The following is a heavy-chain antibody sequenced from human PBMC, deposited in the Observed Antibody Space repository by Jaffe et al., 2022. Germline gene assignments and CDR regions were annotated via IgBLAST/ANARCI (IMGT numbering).Heavy chain of an antibody. CDR1: GFTFSSYG. CDR3: AKDPNYNQVPGVVIIHGEDWRDYYMDV. V-gene: IGHV3-30*02. CDR2: IRYDGSNK. Sequence: QVQLVESGGGVVQPGGSLRLSCAASGFTFSSYGMHWVRQAPGKGLEWVAFIRYDGSNKYYADSVKGRFTISRDNSKNTLYLQMNSLRAEDTAVYYCAKDPNYNQVPGVVIIHGEDWRDYYMDVWGKGTTVTVSS. J-gene: IGHJ6*03. D-gene: IGHD3-3*01.